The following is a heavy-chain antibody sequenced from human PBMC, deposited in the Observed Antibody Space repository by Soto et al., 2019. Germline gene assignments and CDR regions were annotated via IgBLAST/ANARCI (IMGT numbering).Heavy chain of an antibody. CDR3: ARDHAGLGPQEVAFDI. D-gene: IGHD3-16*01. CDR2: ISSSSNTI. V-gene: IGHV3-48*01. J-gene: IGHJ3*02. CDR1: GFTFSSYS. Sequence: GGSLRLSCAASGFTFSSYSMNWVRQAPGKGLEWVSYISSSSNTIYYADSVKGRFTISRDNAKNSLYLQMNSLRAEDTAVYYCARDHAGLGPQEVAFDIWGQGTMVTVSS.